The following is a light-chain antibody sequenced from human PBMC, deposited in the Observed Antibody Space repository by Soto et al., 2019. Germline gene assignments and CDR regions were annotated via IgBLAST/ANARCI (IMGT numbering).Light chain of an antibody. CDR3: HKYKRSLLT. Sequence: DIQMTQSPSSLSASPGDRVTLTCRASQGISNYLAWYQQKPGKAPKLLIYAASTLQSGVPSRFSGSGSGTDFSLTISSLQPEDVATYYCHKYKRSLLTFGEGTKVETK. CDR2: AAS. J-gene: IGKJ4*02. V-gene: IGKV1-27*01. CDR1: QGISNY.